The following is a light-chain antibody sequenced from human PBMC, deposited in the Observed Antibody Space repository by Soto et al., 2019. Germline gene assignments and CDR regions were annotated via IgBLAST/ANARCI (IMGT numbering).Light chain of an antibody. J-gene: IGKJ4*01. V-gene: IGKV3-15*01. CDR1: QSVNSN. CDR2: GAS. Sequence: EIAMTQSPATLSVSPGERATISCRASQSVNSNLAWYQQKPGQAPRLLIYGASTRATGIPARFSGSGSGTEFTVTISSLQSEDFAVYYCQQYNNSPFTFGGGTKVEIK. CDR3: QQYNNSPFT.